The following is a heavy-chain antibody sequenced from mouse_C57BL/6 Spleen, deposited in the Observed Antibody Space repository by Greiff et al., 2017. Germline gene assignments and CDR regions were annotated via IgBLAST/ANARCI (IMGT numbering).Heavy chain of an antibody. CDR1: GFTFSDYY. J-gene: IGHJ1*03. Sequence: EVQLQESEGGLVQPGSSMKLSCTASGFTFSDYYMAWVRQVPEKGLEWVANINYDGSSTYYLDSLKSRFIISRDNAKNILYLQMSSLKSEDTATXYCARDKSNYGYFDVWGTGTTVTVSS. CDR3: ARDKSNYGYFDV. V-gene: IGHV5-16*01. D-gene: IGHD1-3*01. CDR2: INYDGSST.